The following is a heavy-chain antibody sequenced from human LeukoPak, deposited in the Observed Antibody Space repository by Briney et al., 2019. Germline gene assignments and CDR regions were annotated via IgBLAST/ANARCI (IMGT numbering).Heavy chain of an antibody. CDR2: IYYSGST. V-gene: IGHV4-59*01. D-gene: IGHD4-17*01. Sequence: TSETLSLTCTVSGGSISSYYWSWIRQPPGKGLEWIGYIYYSGSTNYNPSLKSRVTISVDTSKNQLSLKLSSVTAADTAVYYCARDRGDYDYWGQGTLVTVSS. CDR1: GGSISSYY. CDR3: ARDRGDYDY. J-gene: IGHJ4*02.